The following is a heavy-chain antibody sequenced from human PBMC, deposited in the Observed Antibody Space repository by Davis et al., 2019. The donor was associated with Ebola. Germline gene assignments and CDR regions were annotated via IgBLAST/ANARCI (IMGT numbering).Heavy chain of an antibody. D-gene: IGHD3-10*01. Sequence: GESLIISCECSGYSFSYYWLNWVRQLPGKGLEWMGIIYPGDSDTSYSPSFQGQVTISADKSTSTAYLQWSSLKVSDTAIYYCYTQGRAGFDLWGRGTLVTVSS. J-gene: IGHJ2*01. CDR3: YTQGRAGFDL. V-gene: IGHV5-51*01. CDR1: GYSFSYYW. CDR2: IYPGDSDT.